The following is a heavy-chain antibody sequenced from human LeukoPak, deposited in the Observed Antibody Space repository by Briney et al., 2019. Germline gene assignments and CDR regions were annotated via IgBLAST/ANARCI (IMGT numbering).Heavy chain of an antibody. D-gene: IGHD3-22*01. J-gene: IGHJ1*01. V-gene: IGHV1-69*05. CDR3: ARGQINYDSSGYYYGYFQH. CDR1: GGTFSSNA. Sequence: SVKVSCKASGGTFSSNAISWVRQAPGQGLEWMGGIIPIFGTANYAQKFQGRVTITTDESTSTAYMELSSLRSEDTAVYYCARGQINYDSSGYYYGYFQHWGQGTLVTVSS. CDR2: IIPIFGTA.